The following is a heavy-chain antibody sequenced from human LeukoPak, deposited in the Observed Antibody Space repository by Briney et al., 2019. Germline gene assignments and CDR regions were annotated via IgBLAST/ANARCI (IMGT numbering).Heavy chain of an antibody. CDR3: ARDALSGYKPRKDY. Sequence: ASVKVSCKASGYTFTGYYMHWVRQAPGQGLEWMGWINPNSGGTNYAQKFQGRVTMTRDTSISTAYMELSRLRSDDTAVYYCARDALSGYKPRKDYWGQGTLVTVSS. J-gene: IGHJ4*02. CDR2: INPNSGGT. CDR1: GYTFTGYY. V-gene: IGHV1-2*02. D-gene: IGHD5-12*01.